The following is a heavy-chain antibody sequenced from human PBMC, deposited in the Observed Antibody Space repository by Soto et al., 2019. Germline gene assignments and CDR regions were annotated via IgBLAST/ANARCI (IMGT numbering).Heavy chain of an antibody. Sequence: XSVKVSCEASGYTFTGYYMHWVRQAPGQGLEWMGWINPNSGGTNYAQKFQGRVTMTRDTSISTAYMELSRLRSDDTAVYYCARDPVAGTFWFDPWGQGTLVTV. CDR3: ARDPVAGTFWFDP. CDR1: GYTFTGYY. V-gene: IGHV1-2*02. D-gene: IGHD6-19*01. J-gene: IGHJ5*02. CDR2: INPNSGGT.